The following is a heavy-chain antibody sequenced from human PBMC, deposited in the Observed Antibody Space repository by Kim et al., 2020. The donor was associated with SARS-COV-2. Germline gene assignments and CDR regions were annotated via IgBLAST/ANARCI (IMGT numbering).Heavy chain of an antibody. CDR1: GFTFSSYD. V-gene: IGHV3-13*04. CDR2: IGTTGDT. D-gene: IGHD2-8*01. Sequence: GGSLRLSCAASGFTFSSYDMQWVRQATGKGLEWVSAIGTTGDTYYPGSVKGRFTISRENAKNSLYLQMNSLRAGDTAVYYCARAPRYCTNGVCGYYGMDVWGQGTTVTVSS. J-gene: IGHJ6*02. CDR3: ARAPRYCTNGVCGYYGMDV.